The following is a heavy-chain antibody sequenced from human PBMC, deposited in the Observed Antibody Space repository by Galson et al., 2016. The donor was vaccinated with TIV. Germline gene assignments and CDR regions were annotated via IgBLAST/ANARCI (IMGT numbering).Heavy chain of an antibody. Sequence: SVKVSCKASGDTFSMIVFNWVRQAPGQGLDWMGVINPIFGTANYAQTSQGRLTITADEPTSTAYMELRSLRSDDTAVYYCAREYYYYAMDVWGQGTTVTVSS. V-gene: IGHV1-69*13. CDR1: GDTFSMIV. CDR2: INPIFGTA. J-gene: IGHJ6*02. CDR3: AREYYYYAMDV.